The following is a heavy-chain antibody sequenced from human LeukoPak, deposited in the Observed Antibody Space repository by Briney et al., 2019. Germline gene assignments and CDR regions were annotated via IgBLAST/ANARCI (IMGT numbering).Heavy chain of an antibody. CDR2: IRQDGGEK. Sequence: GGSLRLSCAVSGFTFTSYWMNWVRHAPGKGLEGVASIRQDGGEKSYVDSVKGRFTISRDNTKNSLHLQMISLRVEDTAVYYCERNRVAPGLYFDFYGQGTLFPVSS. D-gene: IGHD6-13*01. CDR3: ERNRVAPGLYFDF. J-gene: IGHJ4*01. V-gene: IGHV3-7*01. CDR1: GFTFTSYW.